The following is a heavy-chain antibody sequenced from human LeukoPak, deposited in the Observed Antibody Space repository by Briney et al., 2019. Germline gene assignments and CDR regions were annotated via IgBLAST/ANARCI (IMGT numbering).Heavy chain of an antibody. CDR3: ASESGVYCGGDCYAFDY. V-gene: IGHV1-46*01. CDR2: INPSGGST. D-gene: IGHD2-21*01. J-gene: IGHJ4*02. Sequence: GASVKVSCKASGYTFTSYYMHWVRQAPGQGFEWMGIINPSGGSTSYAQKFQGRVTMTRDMSTSTVYMELSSLRSEDTAVYYCASESGVYCGGDCYAFDYWGQGTLVTVSS. CDR1: GYTFTSYY.